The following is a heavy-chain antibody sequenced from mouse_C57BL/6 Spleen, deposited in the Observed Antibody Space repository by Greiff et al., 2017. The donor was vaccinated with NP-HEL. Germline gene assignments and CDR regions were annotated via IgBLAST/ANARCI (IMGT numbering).Heavy chain of an antibody. CDR1: GYTFTSYW. D-gene: IGHD4-1*01. J-gene: IGHJ2*01. CDR3: ARSHWDDYYFDY. Sequence: QVQLQQPGAELVKPGASVKLSCKASGYTFTSYWMHWVKQRPGRGLEWIGRIDPNSGGTKYNEKFKSKATLTVATPSSTAYMQLSSLTSEDAAVYYCARSHWDDYYFDYWGQGTTLTVSS. V-gene: IGHV1-72*01. CDR2: IDPNSGGT.